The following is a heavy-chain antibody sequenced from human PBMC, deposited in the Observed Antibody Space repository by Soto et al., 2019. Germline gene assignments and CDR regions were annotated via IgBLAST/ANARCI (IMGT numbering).Heavy chain of an antibody. CDR3: ARSALVLRLYVPTADWFDP. J-gene: IGHJ5*02. CDR2: INPNTGGT. Sequence: ASVKVSCKSSGYTCSAYYVHWVLQSPEQWREWMGCINPNTGGTKYAQKFQGRVTMTSDSSISTAYMELSRLTSDDTAVYYCARSALVLRLYVPTADWFDPWGQGTLVTVSS. V-gene: IGHV1-2*02. CDR1: GYTCSAYY. D-gene: IGHD2-8*02.